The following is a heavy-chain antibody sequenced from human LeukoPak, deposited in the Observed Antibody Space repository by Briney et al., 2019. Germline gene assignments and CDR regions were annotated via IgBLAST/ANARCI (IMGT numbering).Heavy chain of an antibody. Sequence: PSETLSLTCSVSGAPIGSFYWSWIRQPPGKGLEWIGRAHSSGSRNYIPSIKSRVTMSVDTSKNQLSLKLNTVTAADTAMYYCAREAVDYGSGSLDYWGQGILVTVSS. D-gene: IGHD3-10*01. CDR2: AHSSGSR. V-gene: IGHV4-4*07. CDR3: AREAVDYGSGSLDY. CDR1: GAPIGSFY. J-gene: IGHJ4*02.